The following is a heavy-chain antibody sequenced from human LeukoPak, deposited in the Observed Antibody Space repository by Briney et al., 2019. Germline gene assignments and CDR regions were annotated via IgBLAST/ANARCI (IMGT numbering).Heavy chain of an antibody. V-gene: IGHV2-70*11. J-gene: IGHJ4*02. Sequence: SGPTLVNPPQTLTLTCTFSGFSLSTSGMCVSWIRQPPGKALEWLARIDWDNDKYYSTSLKTRLTISKDTSKNQVVLTMTNMDPVDTATYYCARLHVDSSMVRFDYWGQGTLVTVSS. CDR3: ARLHVDSSMVRFDY. CDR2: IDWDNDK. D-gene: IGHD5-18*01. CDR1: GFSLSTSGMC.